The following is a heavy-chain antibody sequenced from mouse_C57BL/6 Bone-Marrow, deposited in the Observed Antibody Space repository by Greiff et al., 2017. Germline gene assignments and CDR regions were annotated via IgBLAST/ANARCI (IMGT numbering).Heavy chain of an antibody. CDR2: INPNYGTT. CDR1: GYSFTDYN. D-gene: IGHD1-1*01. J-gene: IGHJ4*01. CDR3: ATNYGSSPYYAMDY. Sequence: QLQQSGPELVKPGASVKISCKASGYSFTDYNMNWVKQSNGKSLEWIGVINPNYGTTSYNQKFKGKATLTVDQSSSTAYMQLNSLTSEDSAVYYCATNYGSSPYYAMDYWGQGTSVTVSS. V-gene: IGHV1-39*01.